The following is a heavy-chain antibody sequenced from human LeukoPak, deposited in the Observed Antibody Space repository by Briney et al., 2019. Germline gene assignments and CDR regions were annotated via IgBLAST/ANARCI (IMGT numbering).Heavy chain of an antibody. Sequence: GGSLRLSCAASGFTFSSYAMSWGRQAPGKGLEWVAVISDDGRNKYYADSVKGRFTISRDNSKNTLYLHMNSLRAEDTAVYYCARGGSGWYSYFDYWGQGTLVTVSS. V-gene: IGHV3-30*04. CDR3: ARGGSGWYSYFDY. CDR2: ISDDGRNK. J-gene: IGHJ4*02. CDR1: GFTFSSYA. D-gene: IGHD6-19*01.